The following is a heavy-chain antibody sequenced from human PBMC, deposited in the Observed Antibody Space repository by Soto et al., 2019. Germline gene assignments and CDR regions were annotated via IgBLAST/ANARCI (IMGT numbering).Heavy chain of an antibody. CDR2: IWYDGSNK. CDR1: GFTFSSYG. V-gene: IGHV3-33*01. Sequence: QVQLVESGGGVVQPGRSLRLSCAASGFTFSSYGMHWVRQAPGKGLEWVAVIWYDGSNKYYADSVKGRFTISRDNSKKTLYLQMNSLRADDTAVYYCARGQRFAAFDIWGHGTMVTVSS. D-gene: IGHD3-16*01. CDR3: ARGQRFAAFDI. J-gene: IGHJ3*02.